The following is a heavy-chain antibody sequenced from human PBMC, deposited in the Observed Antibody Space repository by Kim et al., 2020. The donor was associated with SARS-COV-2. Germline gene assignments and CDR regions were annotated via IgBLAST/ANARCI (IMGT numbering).Heavy chain of an antibody. CDR2: ITHSGST. CDR3: TRGRVGVVPAPALGLGPYYDYFILDV. CDR1: GGSFSGHT. D-gene: IGHD7-27*01. V-gene: IGHV4-34*01. J-gene: IGHJ6*02. Sequence: SETLSLTCAVYGGSFSGHTWSWIRQPPGKGLEWIGEITHSGSTKYNPSLKSRITISMDMSKNQFSLKLTSVTAADTGLYYCTRGRVGVVPAPALGLGPYYDYFILDVWGHGTTVAVSS.